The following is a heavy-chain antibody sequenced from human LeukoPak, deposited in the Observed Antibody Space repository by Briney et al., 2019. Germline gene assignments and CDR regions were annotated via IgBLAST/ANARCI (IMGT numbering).Heavy chain of an antibody. J-gene: IGHJ5*02. CDR3: ARGRQEYYYDSSGYYSKLYNWFDP. Sequence: SETLSLTCAVYGGSFSGYYWSWIRQPPGKGLEWIGEINHSGSTNYNPSLKSRVTISVDTSKNQFSLKLSSVTAADTAVYYCARGRQEYYYDSSGYYSKLYNWFDPWGQETLVTVSS. CDR1: GGSFSGYY. V-gene: IGHV4-34*01. CDR2: INHSGST. D-gene: IGHD3-22*01.